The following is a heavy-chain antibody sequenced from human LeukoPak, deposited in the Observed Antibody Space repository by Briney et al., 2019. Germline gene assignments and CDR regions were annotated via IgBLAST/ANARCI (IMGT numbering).Heavy chain of an antibody. CDR3: ARGLSGYASSLGY. CDR1: GFIFSSYG. Sequence: GGSLRLPCAASGFIFSSYGMHWVRQAPGKGLEWVAFIRYDGIKKYYADSVKGRFTISRDNSKNTLYLQMNSLRAEDTGVYYCARGLSGYASSLGYWGRGTLVTVSS. CDR2: IRYDGIKK. V-gene: IGHV3-30*02. J-gene: IGHJ4*02. D-gene: IGHD2-2*01.